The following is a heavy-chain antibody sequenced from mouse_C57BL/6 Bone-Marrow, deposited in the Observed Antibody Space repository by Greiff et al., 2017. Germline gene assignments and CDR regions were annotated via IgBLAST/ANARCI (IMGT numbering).Heavy chain of an antibody. CDR2: IGPGSGST. D-gene: IGHD1-1*01. CDR3: ARSPFYYYGSYWYFDV. V-gene: IGHV1-77*01. CDR1: GYTFTDYY. Sequence: QVQLQQSGAELVKPGASVKISCKASGYTFTDYYINWVKQRPGQGLEWIGKIGPGSGSTYYNEKFKGKATLTADKSSSTAYMQLSSRTSEDSAVYFCARSPFYYYGSYWYFDVWGTGTTVTVSS. J-gene: IGHJ1*03.